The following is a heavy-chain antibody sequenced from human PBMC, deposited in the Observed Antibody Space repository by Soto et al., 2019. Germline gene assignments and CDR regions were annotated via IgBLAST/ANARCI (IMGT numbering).Heavy chain of an antibody. CDR1: GGSISSGGYS. CDR3: ARAMTTVTTIDY. J-gene: IGHJ4*02. V-gene: IGHV4-30-2*01. Sequence: SETLSLTCAVSGGSISSGGYSWSWIRQPPGKGLEWIGYIYHSGSTYYNPSLKSPVTISVDRSKNQFSLKLSSVTAADTAVYYCARAMTTVTTIDYWGQGTLVTVSS. CDR2: IYHSGST. D-gene: IGHD4-17*01.